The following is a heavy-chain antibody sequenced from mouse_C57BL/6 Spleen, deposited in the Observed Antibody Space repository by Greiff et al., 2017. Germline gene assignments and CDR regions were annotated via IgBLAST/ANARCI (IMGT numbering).Heavy chain of an antibody. V-gene: IGHV1-50*01. CDR1: GYTFTSYW. CDR2: IDPSDSYT. CDR3: ARSRLRSGMDY. J-gene: IGHJ4*01. Sequence: QVQLQQPGAELVKPGASVKLSCKASGYTFTSYWMQWVKQRPGQGLEWIGEIDPSDSYTNYNQKFKGKATLTVDTSASTAYMQLSSLTSEDSAVYYCARSRLRSGMDYWGQGTSVTVSS. D-gene: IGHD1-2*01.